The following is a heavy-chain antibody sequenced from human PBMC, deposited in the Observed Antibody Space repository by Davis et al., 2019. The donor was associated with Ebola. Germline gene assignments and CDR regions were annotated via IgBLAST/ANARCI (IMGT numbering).Heavy chain of an antibody. J-gene: IGHJ5*02. V-gene: IGHV1-2*02. Sequence: ASVKVSCKASGYTFTGYYMHWVRQAPGQGLEWMGWINPNSGGTNYAQKFQGRVTMTRDTSISTAYMELSRLRSDDTAVYYCARDPGYCSSTSCPDPWGQGTLVTVSS. CDR2: INPNSGGT. CDR1: GYTFTGYY. CDR3: ARDPGYCSSTSCPDP. D-gene: IGHD2-2*01.